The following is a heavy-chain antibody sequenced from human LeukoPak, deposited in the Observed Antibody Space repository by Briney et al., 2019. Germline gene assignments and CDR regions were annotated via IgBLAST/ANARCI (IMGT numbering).Heavy chain of an antibody. CDR2: VSYDGTNK. Sequence: GRSLRLSCAASGFTVSGYGMHWVRQAPGKGLQWVAVVSYDGTNKYYGDSVKGRFTISRDNSKNTLHLQMNFLRNEDTAVYYCAKGLLPRGDNKGAYFFDFWGQGTLVTVSS. J-gene: IGHJ4*02. D-gene: IGHD3-16*01. CDR1: GFTVSGYG. V-gene: IGHV3-30*18. CDR3: AKGLLPRGDNKGAYFFDF.